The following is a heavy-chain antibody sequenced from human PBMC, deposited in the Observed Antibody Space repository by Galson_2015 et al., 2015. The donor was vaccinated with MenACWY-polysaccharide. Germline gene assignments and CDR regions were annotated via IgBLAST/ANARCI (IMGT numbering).Heavy chain of an antibody. D-gene: IGHD2-8*01. V-gene: IGHV4-31*03. CDR1: AVSITSGGSF. J-gene: IGHJ5*02. CDR3: GRPKPVNGWFDP. Sequence: LSLTCPVSAVSITSGGSFWSWLRQHAGKGLEWIASISSVGGTYYTPSLKRRITISVETPSNQFYQKLNSLIATDTDVYYCGRPKPVNGWFDPWGQGTLVTVSS. CDR2: ISSVGGT.